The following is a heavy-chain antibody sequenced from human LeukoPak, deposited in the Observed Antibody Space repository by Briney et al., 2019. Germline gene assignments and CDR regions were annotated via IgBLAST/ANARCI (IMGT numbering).Heavy chain of an antibody. CDR3: TTGPKD. V-gene: IGHV3-15*01. J-gene: IGHJ4*02. CDR2: IKSKTEGGTT. Sequence: GGSLRLSCAASGFTFSNAWMSWVRQAPGKGLERVGRIKSKTEGGTTDYAAPVKGRFTISRDDSKNTLYLQMNSLKTEDTAVYYCTTGPKDWGQGTLVTVSS. CDR1: GFTFSNAW.